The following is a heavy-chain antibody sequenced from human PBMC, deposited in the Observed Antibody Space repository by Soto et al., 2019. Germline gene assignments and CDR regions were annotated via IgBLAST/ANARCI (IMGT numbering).Heavy chain of an antibody. CDR3: ARARPHPSGYSYGFETYYFDY. V-gene: IGHV3-33*01. CDR2: IWYDGSNK. J-gene: IGHJ4*02. CDR1: GFTFSSYG. Sequence: PGGSLRLSCAASGFTFSSYGMHWVRQAPGKGLEWVAVIWYDGSNKYYADSVKGRFTISRDNSKNTLYLQMNSLRAEDTAVYYCARARPHPSGYSYGFETYYFDYWGQGTLVTVSS. D-gene: IGHD5-18*01.